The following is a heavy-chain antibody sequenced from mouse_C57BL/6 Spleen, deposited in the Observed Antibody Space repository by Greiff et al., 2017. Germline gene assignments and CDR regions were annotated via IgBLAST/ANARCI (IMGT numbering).Heavy chain of an antibody. CDR2: ISYDGSN. J-gene: IGHJ2*01. V-gene: IGHV3-6*01. Sequence: EVQLVESGPGLVKPSQSLSLTCSVTGYSITSGYYWNWIRQFPGNKLEWMGYISYDGSNNYNPSLKNRISITRDTSKNQFFLKLNSVTTEDTATYYCAREGEKGYFDYWGQGTTLTVSS. CDR1: GYSITSGYY. CDR3: AREGEKGYFDY.